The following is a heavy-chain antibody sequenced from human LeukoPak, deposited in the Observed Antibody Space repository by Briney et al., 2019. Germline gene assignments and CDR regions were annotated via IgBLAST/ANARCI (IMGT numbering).Heavy chain of an antibody. V-gene: IGHV3-7*01. CDR2: IKQDGSEK. CDR3: VRVSCTNGVCYGFDY. J-gene: IGHJ4*02. CDR1: GFTFSRYW. D-gene: IGHD2-8*01. Sequence: GGSLRLSCAASGFTFSRYWISWVRQAPGKGLEWVADIKQDGSEKYYVDSVKGRFTISRDNAKNSLYLQMNSLRGEDTPVYYCVRVSCTNGVCYGFDYWGRGTLVTVSS.